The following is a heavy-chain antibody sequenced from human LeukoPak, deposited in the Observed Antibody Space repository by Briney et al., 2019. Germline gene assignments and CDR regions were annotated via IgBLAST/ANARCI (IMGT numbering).Heavy chain of an antibody. CDR1: GFTFSSYE. V-gene: IGHV3-7*01. Sequence: QPGGSLRLSCAASGFTFSSYEMNWVRQAPGKGLEWVANIKQDGSEKYYVDSVKGRFTISRDNAKNSLYLQMNSLRAEDTAVYYCARVRCGSGVDCSGGSCYSGWYCYFDYWGQGTLVTVSS. CDR2: IKQDGSEK. D-gene: IGHD2-15*01. J-gene: IGHJ4*02. CDR3: ARVRCGSGVDCSGGSCYSGWYCYFDY.